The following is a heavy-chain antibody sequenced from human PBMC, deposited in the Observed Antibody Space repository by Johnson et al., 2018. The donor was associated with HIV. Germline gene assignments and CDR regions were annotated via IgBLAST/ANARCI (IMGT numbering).Heavy chain of an antibody. D-gene: IGHD3-9*01. CDR2: ISWNSGSI. J-gene: IGHJ3*02. V-gene: IGHV3-9*01. Sequence: VQLVESGGGLVQPGRSLRLSCAASGFNFDDYAMHWVRQAPGKGLEWVSGISWNSGSIGYADSVKGRFTISRDNSKNTLYLQMNSLRAEDTAVYYCARGGVLRYFDWLFEDAFDIWGQGTMVTVSS. CDR1: GFNFDDYA. CDR3: ARGGVLRYFDWLFEDAFDI.